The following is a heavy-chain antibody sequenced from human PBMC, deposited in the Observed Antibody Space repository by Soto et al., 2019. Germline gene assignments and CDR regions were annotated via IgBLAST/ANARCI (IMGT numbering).Heavy chain of an antibody. Sequence: EVQLVESGGGLVQPGGSLRLSCAASGFTVSSNYMSWVRQAPGKGLEWVSVIYSGGSTYYADSVEGRFTISRHNSKNTLYLQMNTLRAEDAAVYYCATQILTAAAGPGGLDYWGQGTLVTVSS. V-gene: IGHV3-53*04. CDR3: ATQILTAAAGPGGLDY. J-gene: IGHJ4*02. D-gene: IGHD6-13*01. CDR1: GFTVSSNY. CDR2: IYSGGST.